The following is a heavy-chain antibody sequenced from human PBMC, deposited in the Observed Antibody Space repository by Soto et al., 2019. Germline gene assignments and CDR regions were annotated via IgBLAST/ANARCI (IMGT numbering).Heavy chain of an antibody. J-gene: IGHJ4*02. CDR1: GGTFSSYA. CDR3: ARASLRFLDRGNYFDY. Sequence: SVKVSCKASGGTFSSYAISWVRQAPGQGLEWMGGIIPICGTANYAQKFQGRVTITADKSTSTTYMELSSLRSEDTAVYYCARASLRFLDRGNYFDYWGQGTLVTVSS. D-gene: IGHD3-3*01. V-gene: IGHV1-69*06. CDR2: IIPICGTA.